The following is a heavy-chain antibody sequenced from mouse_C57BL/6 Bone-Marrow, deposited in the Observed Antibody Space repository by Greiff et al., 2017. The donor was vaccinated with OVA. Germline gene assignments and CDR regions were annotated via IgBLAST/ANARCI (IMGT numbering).Heavy chain of an antibody. J-gene: IGHJ3*01. CDR2: INPYNGGT. CDR3: AREDYGNYVLAY. D-gene: IGHD2-1*01. Sequence: EVKLVESGPVLVKPGASVKMSCKASGYTFTDYYMNWVKQSHGKSLEWIGVINPYNGGTSYNQKFKGKATLTVDKSSSTAYMELNSLTSEDSAVYYCAREDYGNYVLAYWGQGTLVTVSA. V-gene: IGHV1-19*01. CDR1: GYTFTDYY.